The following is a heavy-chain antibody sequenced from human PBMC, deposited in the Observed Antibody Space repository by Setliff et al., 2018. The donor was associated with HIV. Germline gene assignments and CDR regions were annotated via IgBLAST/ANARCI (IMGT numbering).Heavy chain of an antibody. D-gene: IGHD2-15*01. CDR1: GFTVSNNY. CDR2: MYSGGGT. V-gene: IGHV3-53*01. CDR3: VAGGCNGAICS. J-gene: IGHJ5*02. Sequence: PVGSLRLSCAVSGFTVSNNYMGWVRQAPGKGLESVSVMYSGGGTNYADSVKGRFTISRDNSKNTLYLQMNNLRAEDTALYYCVAGGCNGAICSWGQGTLVTVSS.